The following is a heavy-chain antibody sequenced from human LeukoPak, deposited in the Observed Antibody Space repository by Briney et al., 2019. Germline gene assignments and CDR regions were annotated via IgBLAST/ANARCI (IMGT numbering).Heavy chain of an antibody. D-gene: IGHD4-11*01. V-gene: IGHV4-59*01. Sequence: SETLSLTCTVSGGSISSYHWSWIRQPPGKGLEWIGYIYYSGSTNYNPSLKSRVTISVDTSKNQFSLKLSSVTAADTAVYYCARDYSSYYYYYMDVWGKGTTVTVSS. CDR1: GGSISSYH. CDR2: IYYSGST. CDR3: ARDYSSYYYYYMDV. J-gene: IGHJ6*03.